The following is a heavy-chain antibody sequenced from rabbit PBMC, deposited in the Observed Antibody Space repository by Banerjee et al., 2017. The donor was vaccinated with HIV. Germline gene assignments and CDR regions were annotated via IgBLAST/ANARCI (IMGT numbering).Heavy chain of an antibody. V-gene: IGHV1S45*01. Sequence: QEQLKESGGGLVQPGGSLKLSCKASGFDFSGSYWICWVRQAPGKGLEWVACIAAGNGRVYYASWAKGRFTVSKTSSTTVTLQMTSLTAADTATYFCARKNGGCDLWGPGTLVTVS. CDR2: IAAGNGRV. D-gene: IGHD4-1*01. J-gene: IGHJ4*01. CDR1: GFDFSGSYW. CDR3: ARKNGGCDL.